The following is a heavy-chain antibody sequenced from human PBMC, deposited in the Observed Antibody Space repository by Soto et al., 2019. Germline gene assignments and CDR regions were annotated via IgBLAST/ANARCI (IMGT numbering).Heavy chain of an antibody. Sequence: GGSLRLSCAASGFTFSSYAMSWVRQAPGKGLEWVSAISGSGGSTYYADSVKGRFTISRDNSKNTLYLQMNSLRAEDTAVYYCAKDRLRVVIPFRAFDIWGQGTMVTVSS. D-gene: IGHD3-3*01. J-gene: IGHJ3*02. CDR2: ISGSGGST. V-gene: IGHV3-23*01. CDR3: AKDRLRVVIPFRAFDI. CDR1: GFTFSSYA.